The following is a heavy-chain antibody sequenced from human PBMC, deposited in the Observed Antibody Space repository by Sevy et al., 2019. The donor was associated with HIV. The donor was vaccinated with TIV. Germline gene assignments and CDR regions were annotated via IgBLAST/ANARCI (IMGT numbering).Heavy chain of an antibody. D-gene: IGHD3-10*01. CDR2: IYYSGST. V-gene: IGHV4-30-4*01. CDR1: GGSISSGDYY. J-gene: IGHJ4*02. Sequence: SETLSLTCTVSGGSISSGDYYWSWIRQPPGKGLEWIGYIYYSGSTYYNPSLKSRVTISVDTSKNQFSLKLSSVTAADTAVSYCAREGYYGSGSYSSVLDYWGQGTLVTVSS. CDR3: AREGYYGSGSYSSVLDY.